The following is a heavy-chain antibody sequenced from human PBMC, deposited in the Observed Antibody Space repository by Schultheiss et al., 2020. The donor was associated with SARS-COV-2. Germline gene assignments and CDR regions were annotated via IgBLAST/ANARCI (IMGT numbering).Heavy chain of an antibody. J-gene: IGHJ4*02. D-gene: IGHD5-24*01. V-gene: IGHV4-30-2*03. CDR1: GGSISSGGYS. CDR3: ATRDGRVDY. CDR2: IYYSGST. Sequence: SETLSLTCAVSGGSISSGGYSWSWIRQPPGKGLEWIGSIYYSGSTYYNPSLKSRVTISVDRSKNQFSLKLSSVTAADTAVYYCATRDGRVDYWGQGTLVTVSS.